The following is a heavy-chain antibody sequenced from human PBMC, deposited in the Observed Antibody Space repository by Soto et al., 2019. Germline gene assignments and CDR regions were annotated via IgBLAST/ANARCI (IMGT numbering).Heavy chain of an antibody. CDR2: INPSGGST. Sequence: ASVKVSCKASGYTFTSYYMHWVRQAPGQGLEWMGIINPSGGSTSYAQKFQGRVTMTRDTSTSTVYMELSSLRSEDTAVYYCAKDWLAATHYSWFDPWGQGTLVTVSS. J-gene: IGHJ5*02. CDR1: GYTFTSYY. V-gene: IGHV1-46*01. CDR3: AKDWLAATHYSWFDP. D-gene: IGHD2-15*01.